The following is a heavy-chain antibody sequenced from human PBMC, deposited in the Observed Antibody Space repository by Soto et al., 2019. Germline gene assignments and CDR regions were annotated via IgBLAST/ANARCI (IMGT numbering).Heavy chain of an antibody. CDR3: ARVPGRTCSSTSCYAAGGYYYYYMDV. CDR2: IYYSGST. V-gene: IGHV4-59*01. J-gene: IGHJ6*03. Sequence: QVQLQESGPGLVKPSETLSLTCTVSGGPISSYYWSWIRQPPGKGLEWIGYIYYSGSTNYNPSLKSRVTISVDTSKNQFSLKLSSVTAADTAVYYCARVPGRTCSSTSCYAAGGYYYYYMDVWGKGTTVTVSS. D-gene: IGHD2-2*01. CDR1: GGPISSYY.